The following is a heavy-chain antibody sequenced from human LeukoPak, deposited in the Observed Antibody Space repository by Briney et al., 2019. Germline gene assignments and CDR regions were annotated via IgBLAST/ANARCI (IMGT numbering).Heavy chain of an antibody. D-gene: IGHD4-17*01. CDR2: IYYSGST. CDR3: ARVVRSYGDSTYYLDY. V-gene: IGHV4-39*07. J-gene: IGHJ4*02. CDR1: GGSISSSSYY. Sequence: PSETLSLTCTVSGGSISSSSYYWGWIRQPPGKGLEWIGSIYYSGSTYYNPSLKSRVTISVDTSKNQFSLKLSSVTAADTAVYYCARVVRSYGDSTYYLDYWGQGTLVTVSS.